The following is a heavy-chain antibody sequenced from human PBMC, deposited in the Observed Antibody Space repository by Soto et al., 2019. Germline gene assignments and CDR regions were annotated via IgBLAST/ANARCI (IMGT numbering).Heavy chain of an antibody. CDR3: VREGSGSYRYYFDY. Sequence: ASVKVSCKASGYTFTGNFLHWVRQAPGQGLEWMGWLNANSGDTNCVQKFQGRITMTRDTSISTAYMELSGLRSDDPAVYYCVREGSGSYRYYFDYWGQGTLFPV. D-gene: IGHD1-26*01. V-gene: IGHV1-2*02. CDR2: LNANSGDT. J-gene: IGHJ4*02. CDR1: GYTFTGNF.